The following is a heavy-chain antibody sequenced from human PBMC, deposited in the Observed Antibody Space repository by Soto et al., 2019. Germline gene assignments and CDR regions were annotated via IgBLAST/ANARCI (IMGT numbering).Heavy chain of an antibody. Sequence: HLQLQESGPGLVKPSETLSLTRNVSGGSISRSPYYWAWIRQPPGKGLEWIGSMSYTGSTYYNPSLKSRVTISIDTPKNQLSLKLTSVTAVDAAVYYCSRRAPEGFDPWGQGTLVTVSS. CDR3: SRRAPEGFDP. CDR2: MSYTGST. V-gene: IGHV4-39*01. J-gene: IGHJ5*02. CDR1: GGSISRSPYY.